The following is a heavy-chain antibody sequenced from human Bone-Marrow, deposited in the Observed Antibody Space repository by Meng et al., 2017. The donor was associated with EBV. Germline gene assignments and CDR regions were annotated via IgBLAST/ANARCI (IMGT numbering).Heavy chain of an antibody. J-gene: IGHJ4*02. CDR3: ARATYYYDSSGYSHALDY. CDR2: IYYSGST. D-gene: IGHD3-22*01. Sequence: RQEWGRGLVRPSETSSLTRTVSGGSISTSSYYWGWIRQPPGKGLEWIGSIYYSGSTYYNPSLKSRVTISVDTSKYQFSLKLSSVTAADTAVYYCARATYYYDSSGYSHALDYWGQGTLVTVSS. V-gene: IGHV4-39*07. CDR1: GGSISTSSYY.